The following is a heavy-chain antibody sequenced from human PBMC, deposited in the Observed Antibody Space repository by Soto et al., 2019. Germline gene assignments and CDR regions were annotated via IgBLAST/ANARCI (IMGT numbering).Heavy chain of an antibody. V-gene: IGHV4-30-4*01. CDR3: ASSGDSDYYDSSGYPTGNWYFDL. D-gene: IGHD3-22*01. Sequence: PSETLSLTCTVSGGSISSGDYYWSWIRQPPGKGLEWIGYIYYGGSTYYNPSLKSRVTISVDTSKNQFSLKLSSVTAADTAVYYCASSGDSDYYDSSGYPTGNWYFDLWGRGTLVTVSS. CDR2: IYYGGST. CDR1: GGSISSGDYY. J-gene: IGHJ2*01.